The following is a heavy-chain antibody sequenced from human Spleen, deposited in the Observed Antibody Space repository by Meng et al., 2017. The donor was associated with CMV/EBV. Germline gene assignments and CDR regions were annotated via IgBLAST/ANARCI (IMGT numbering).Heavy chain of an antibody. V-gene: IGHV4-61*03. CDR2: IYYSGST. CDR3: ARGATVVTHDY. CDR1: GGSISSSSYY. D-gene: IGHD4-23*01. Sequence: SETLSLTCTVSGGSISSSSYYWVWIRQPPGKGLEWIGYIYYSGSTNYNPSLKSRVTISVDASKNNFSLRLTSVTAADTAVYFCARGATVVTHDYWGQGTLVTVSS. J-gene: IGHJ4*02.